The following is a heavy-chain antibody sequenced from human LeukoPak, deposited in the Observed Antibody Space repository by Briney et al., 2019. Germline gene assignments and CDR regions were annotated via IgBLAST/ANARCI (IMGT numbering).Heavy chain of an antibody. D-gene: IGHD1-26*01. CDR2: IGTAGDT. J-gene: IGHJ4*02. Sequence: GGSLRLSCAGSGFTLSNFAMHWVRQATGKGLEWVSAIGTAGDTFYPGSVKGRFTISRENAKNSLYLQMNNLRAEDTAVYYCARQMTPHGNFDYWGQGTLVTVSS. CDR1: GFTLSNFA. V-gene: IGHV3-13*01. CDR3: ARQMTPHGNFDY.